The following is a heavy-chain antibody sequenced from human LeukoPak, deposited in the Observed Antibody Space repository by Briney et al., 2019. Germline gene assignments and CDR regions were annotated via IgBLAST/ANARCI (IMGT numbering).Heavy chain of an antibody. CDR2: INHSGST. CDR1: GGSFSGYY. J-gene: IGHJ4*02. D-gene: IGHD3-9*01. V-gene: IGHV4-34*01. Sequence: SETLSLTCAVYGGSFSGYYWSWIRQPPGKGLEWIGEINHSGSTNYNPSLKSRVTISVDTSKNQFSLKLSSVTAADTAVYYCASGLRYFDLYYWGQGTLVTVSS. CDR3: ASGLRYFDLYY.